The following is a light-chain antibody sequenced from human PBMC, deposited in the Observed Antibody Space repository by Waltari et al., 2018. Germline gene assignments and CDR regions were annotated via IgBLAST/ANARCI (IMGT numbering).Light chain of an antibody. CDR2: GNSDGSH. CDR1: SGPSSNV. Sequence: QLVLTQSPSASAPLGSSLKLTCTLSSGPSSNVIAWLHQQPEKGPRYLMKGNSDGSHSKGDEIPDRFSGSSSGAERYLTISSVQPEDEADYYCQTGGHGTWVFGGGTKLTVL. J-gene: IGLJ3*02. CDR3: QTGGHGTWV. V-gene: IGLV4-69*01.